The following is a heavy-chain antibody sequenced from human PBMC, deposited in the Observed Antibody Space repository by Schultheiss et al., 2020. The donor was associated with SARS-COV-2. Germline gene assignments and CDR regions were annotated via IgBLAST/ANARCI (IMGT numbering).Heavy chain of an antibody. J-gene: IGHJ4*02. Sequence: GESLKISCAASGFTFSSYWMSWVHQAPGKGLEWVANIKQDGSEKYYVDSVKGRFTISRDNAKNSLYLQMNSLRAEDTAVYYCARDFFPSSGYNPGDYWGQGTLVTVSS. CDR2: IKQDGSEK. D-gene: IGHD6-19*01. V-gene: IGHV3-7*01. CDR3: ARDFFPSSGYNPGDY. CDR1: GFTFSSYW.